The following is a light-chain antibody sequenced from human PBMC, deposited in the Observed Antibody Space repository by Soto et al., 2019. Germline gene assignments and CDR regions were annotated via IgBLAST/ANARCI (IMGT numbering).Light chain of an antibody. J-gene: IGKJ4*01. V-gene: IGKV1-17*01. CDR2: LAS. Sequence: DIQMTQSPSSVSASVGDRVTITCRASQDIRNELAWYQHKPGEAPKRLIYLASTLQSGVPSRFSGSASGTEFTLTISSLQPEDFATYYCLQHHNYPPLTLGGGTKVEIK. CDR1: QDIRNE. CDR3: LQHHNYPPLT.